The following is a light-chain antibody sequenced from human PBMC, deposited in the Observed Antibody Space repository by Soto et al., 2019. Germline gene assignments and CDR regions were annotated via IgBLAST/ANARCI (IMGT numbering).Light chain of an antibody. CDR3: QHYGSSLWT. CDR2: AAS. CDR1: QSVSSTY. V-gene: IGKV3-20*01. J-gene: IGKJ1*01. Sequence: EIVLTQSPGTLSLSPGERATLSCRASQSVSSTYLAWYQQVPGQPPRLLIYAASSRASGVPDKFTGSGSGTDFTLTISILEPEDFAVYYCQHYGSSLWTFGQGNEVEI.